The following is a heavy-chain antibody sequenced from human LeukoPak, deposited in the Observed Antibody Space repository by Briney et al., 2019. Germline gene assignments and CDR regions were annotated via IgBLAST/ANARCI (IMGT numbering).Heavy chain of an antibody. CDR2: INPNSGGT. V-gene: IGHV1-2*02. D-gene: IGHD3-10*01. Sequence: ASVKVSCKASGYTFTGYYMHWVRQAPGQGLEWMGWINPNSGGTNYAQKFQGRVTMTRDTSISTAYMELSRLRSVDTAVYYCARDEGSGYYGSGSYYDYWGQGTLVTVSS. CDR3: ARDEGSGYYGSGSYYDY. CDR1: GYTFTGYY. J-gene: IGHJ4*02.